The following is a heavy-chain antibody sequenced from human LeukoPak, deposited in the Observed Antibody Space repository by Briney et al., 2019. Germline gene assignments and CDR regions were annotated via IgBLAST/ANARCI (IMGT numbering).Heavy chain of an antibody. CDR1: GFTFSSYT. J-gene: IGHJ4*02. V-gene: IGHV3-21*01. CDR3: ARGFADFVWGSYPSNY. CDR2: ITGSSSYI. D-gene: IGHD3-16*02. Sequence: GGSLRLSCAASGFTFSSYTMNWVRQAPGKGLEWVSSITGSSSYIHYADSVKGRFTISRDNAKNSLYLQMNSLRAEDTAVYYCARGFADFVWGSYPSNYWGQGILVTVSS.